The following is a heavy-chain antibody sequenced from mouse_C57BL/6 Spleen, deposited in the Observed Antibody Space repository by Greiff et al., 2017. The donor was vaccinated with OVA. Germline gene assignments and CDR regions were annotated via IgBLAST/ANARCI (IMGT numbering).Heavy chain of an antibody. CDR1: GFTFSDYG. CDR3: ARTITTVVDYYAMDY. V-gene: IGHV5-17*01. J-gene: IGHJ4*01. CDR2: ISSGSSTI. D-gene: IGHD1-1*01. Sequence: EVKLMESGGGLVKPGGSLKLSCAASGFTFSDYGMHWVRQAPEKGLEWVAYISSGSSTIYYADTVKGRFTISRDNAKNTLFLQMTSLRSEDTAMYYCARTITTVVDYYAMDYWGQGTSVTVSS.